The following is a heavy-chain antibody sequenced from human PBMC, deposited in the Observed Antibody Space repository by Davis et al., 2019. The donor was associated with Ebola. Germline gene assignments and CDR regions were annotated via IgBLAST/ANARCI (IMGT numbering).Heavy chain of an antibody. Sequence: GESLKISCAASGFTFSSYAMSWVRQAPGKGLEWVSAISGSGGSTYYADSVKGRFTISRDNSKNTLYLQMNSLRAEDTAVYYCAKEQRELLLVPQPNFDYWGQGTLVTVSS. CDR3: AKEQRELLLVPQPNFDY. D-gene: IGHD1-26*01. CDR2: ISGSGGST. J-gene: IGHJ4*02. CDR1: GFTFSSYA. V-gene: IGHV3-23*01.